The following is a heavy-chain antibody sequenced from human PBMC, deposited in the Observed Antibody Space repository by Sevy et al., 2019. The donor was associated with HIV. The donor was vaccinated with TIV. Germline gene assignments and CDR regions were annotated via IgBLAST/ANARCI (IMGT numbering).Heavy chain of an antibody. D-gene: IGHD5-18*01. CDR3: ARGGVPDVDTALVTPWFDP. V-gene: IGHV4-34*01. CDR2: INHSGST. J-gene: IGHJ5*02. CDR1: GGSFSGYY. Sequence: SETLSLTCAVYGGSFSGYYWSWIRQPPGKGLEWIGEINHSGSTNYNPSLTSRVTISVDTSRNQFSLKLSLVTAADRAVYYCARGGVPDVDTALVTPWFDPWGQGTLVTVSS.